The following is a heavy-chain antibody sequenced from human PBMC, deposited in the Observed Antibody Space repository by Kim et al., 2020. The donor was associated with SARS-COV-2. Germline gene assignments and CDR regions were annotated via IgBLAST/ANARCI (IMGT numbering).Heavy chain of an antibody. CDR2: IFYSGGT. CDR1: SDSFSAYY. V-gene: IGHV4-59*01. J-gene: IGHJ4*02. CDR3: ARSEGRASWHHFDY. Sequence: SETLSLTCIVSSDSFSAYYWSWIRQIPGKRLEWIGYIFYSGGTNYNPSLKSRATISWDTSRNQFSLDLTSVTQADTAVYYCARSEGRASWHHFDYWGQG.